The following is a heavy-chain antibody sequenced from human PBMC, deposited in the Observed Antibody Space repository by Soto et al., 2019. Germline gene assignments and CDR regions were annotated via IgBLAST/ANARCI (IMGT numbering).Heavy chain of an antibody. CDR2: INGGSGKT. CDR1: GFTFTLYS. CDR3: ARSSGNYQDAFDS. D-gene: IGHD1-26*01. Sequence: QVQLVQSGAEVKKPGASVKVSCRASGFTFTLYSMHWVRQAPGQRLEWMGWINGGSGKTKYSQKFQGRVTIARDTSASTAYMEVSSLRSEDTAVYYGARSSGNYQDAFDSRGQGTMVTVSS. V-gene: IGHV1-3*01. J-gene: IGHJ3*02.